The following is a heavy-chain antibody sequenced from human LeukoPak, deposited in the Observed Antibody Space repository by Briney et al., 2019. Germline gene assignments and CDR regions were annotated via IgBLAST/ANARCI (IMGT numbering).Heavy chain of an antibody. CDR3: ARGYGGNSVDY. Sequence: GATVKVSCKASGYTFTDYYIHWVRQAPGQGLEWMGWINPNSGGTNYAQEFRGRVTMTRDTSISTAYMEVSRLRSDDTAIYYCARGYGGNSVDYWGQGTLVTVSS. V-gene: IGHV1-2*02. CDR1: GYTFTDYY. J-gene: IGHJ4*02. D-gene: IGHD4-23*01. CDR2: INPNSGGT.